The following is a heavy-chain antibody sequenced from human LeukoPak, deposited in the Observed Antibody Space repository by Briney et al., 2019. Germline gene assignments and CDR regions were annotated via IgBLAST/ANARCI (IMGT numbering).Heavy chain of an antibody. V-gene: IGHV1-18*01. CDR2: ISAYNGNT. J-gene: IGHJ4*02. CDR3: ARDLADSSGYYYDY. D-gene: IGHD3-22*01. CDR1: GYTFTSYG. Sequence: AASVKVSCKASGYTFTSYGISWVRQAPGQGLEWMGWISAYNGNTNYAQKLQGRVTMTTDTSTSTAYMELRSLRSDDTAVYYCARDLADSSGYYYDYWGQGTLVTVSS.